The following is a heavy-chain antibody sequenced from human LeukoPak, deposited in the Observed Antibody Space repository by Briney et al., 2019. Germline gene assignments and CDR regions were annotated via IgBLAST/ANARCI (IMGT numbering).Heavy chain of an antibody. CDR1: GGSFNGYY. CDR2: INHSGST. J-gene: IGHJ4*02. D-gene: IGHD2-21*02. V-gene: IGHV4-34*01. Sequence: PSETLSLTCAAYGGSFNGYYWSWIRQPPGKGLEWIGEINHSGSTNYNPSLKSRVTISVDTSKNQFSLKLSSVTAADTAVYYCARGPGWCGGDCPIDYWGQGTLVTVSS. CDR3: ARGPGWCGGDCPIDY.